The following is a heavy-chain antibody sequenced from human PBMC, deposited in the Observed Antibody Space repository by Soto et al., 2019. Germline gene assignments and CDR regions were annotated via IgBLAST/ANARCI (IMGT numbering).Heavy chain of an antibody. D-gene: IGHD3-9*01. Sequence: QVQLQESGPGLVKPSQTLSLTCTVSGGSISSGDYYWSWIRQPPGKGLEWIGYIYYSGSTYYNPSLKSLVTIAVDTAKTQFSLKLSSVTAAATAVYYCARGDYDILHGDPPFDYWGPGTLVTVSS. V-gene: IGHV4-30-4*01. CDR1: GGSISSGDYY. CDR2: IYYSGST. J-gene: IGHJ4*02. CDR3: ARGDYDILHGDPPFDY.